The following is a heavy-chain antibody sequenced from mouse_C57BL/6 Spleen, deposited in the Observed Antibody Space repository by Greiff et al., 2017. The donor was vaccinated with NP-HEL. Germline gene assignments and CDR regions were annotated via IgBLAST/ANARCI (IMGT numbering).Heavy chain of an antibody. D-gene: IGHD2-3*01. J-gene: IGHJ2*01. CDR3: ARDGYYEVFDY. V-gene: IGHV3-6*01. Sequence: ESGPGLVKPSQSLSLTCSVTGYSITSGYYWNWIRQFPGNKLEWMGYISYDGSNNYNPSLKNRISITRDTSKNQFFLKLNSVTTEDTATYYCARDGYYEVFDYWGQGTTLTVSS. CDR1: GYSITSGYY. CDR2: ISYDGSN.